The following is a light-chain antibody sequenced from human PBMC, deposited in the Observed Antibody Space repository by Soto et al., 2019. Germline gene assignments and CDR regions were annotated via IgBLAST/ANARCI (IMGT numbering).Light chain of an antibody. CDR1: SSDVGGYNY. CDR3: SSYSSTTTLV. V-gene: IGLV2-14*01. CDR2: DVN. J-gene: IGLJ3*02. Sequence: QSALTQPASVSGSPGQSITISCTGTSSDVGGYNYVSWYQQRPGKAPKLMTYDVNNRPSGVSNRFSASKSGNTASLTISGLQAEDEADYYCSSYSSTTTLVFGGGTKLTVL.